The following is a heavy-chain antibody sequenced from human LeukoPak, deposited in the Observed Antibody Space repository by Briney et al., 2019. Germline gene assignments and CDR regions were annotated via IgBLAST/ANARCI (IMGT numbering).Heavy chain of an antibody. D-gene: IGHD4-11*01. Sequence: GGSLRLSCAASEFTFSSYSMHWVRQAPGKGLEWVAVISDDGRKKYYGDSVKGRFTISRDNSKNTLNLQMNSLRAEDTAVYYCARDGYSNYMPYYFDYWGQGTLVTVSS. V-gene: IGHV3-30*04. J-gene: IGHJ4*02. CDR2: ISDDGRKK. CDR1: EFTFSSYS. CDR3: ARDGYSNYMPYYFDY.